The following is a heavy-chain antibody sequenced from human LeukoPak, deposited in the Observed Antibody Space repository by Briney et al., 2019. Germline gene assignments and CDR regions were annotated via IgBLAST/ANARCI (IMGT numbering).Heavy chain of an antibody. Sequence: ASVKVSCKASGYDFTKYAVQWVRQAPGQRLEWMGWINPNSGDTNYAQKFQGRVSMTGDTSISTAYMELSRLRSDDTAVYYCARTLVVINDAFDIWGQGTMVTVSS. D-gene: IGHD3-22*01. CDR3: ARTLVVINDAFDI. CDR1: GYDFTKYA. J-gene: IGHJ3*02. CDR2: INPNSGDT. V-gene: IGHV1-2*02.